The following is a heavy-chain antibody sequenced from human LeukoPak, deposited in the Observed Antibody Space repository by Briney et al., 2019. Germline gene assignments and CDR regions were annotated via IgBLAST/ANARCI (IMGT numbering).Heavy chain of an antibody. CDR2: IWHDGSHK. J-gene: IGHJ4*02. CDR3: AREIFGSGSYTDF. CDR1: GFAFNTYA. Sequence: PGGSLRLSCAASGFAFNTYAMHWVRQAPGRGLEWVALIWHDGSHKIYSNSVRGQFTISRDNSKNTVSLQMYNLRPEDTAVYYCAREIFGSGSYTDFWGQGTLVTVSS. V-gene: IGHV3-33*01. D-gene: IGHD3-10*01.